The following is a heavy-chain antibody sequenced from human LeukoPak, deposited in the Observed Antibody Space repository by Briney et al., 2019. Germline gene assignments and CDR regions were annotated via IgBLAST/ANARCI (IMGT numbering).Heavy chain of an antibody. V-gene: IGHV3-30*04. Sequence: PGVSLRLSCAASGFTFSSYAMHWVRQAPGKGLEWVAVISYDGSNKYYADSVKGRFTISRDNSKNTLYLQMNSLRAEDTAVYYCARGGLYDYWGQGTLVTVSS. J-gene: IGHJ4*02. D-gene: IGHD3-16*01. CDR2: ISYDGSNK. CDR3: ARGGLYDY. CDR1: GFTFSSYA.